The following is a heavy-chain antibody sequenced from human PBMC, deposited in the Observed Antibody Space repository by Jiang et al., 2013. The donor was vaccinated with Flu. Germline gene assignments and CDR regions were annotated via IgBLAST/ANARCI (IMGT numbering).Heavy chain of an antibody. CDR3: ARHRSVENCSGGSCPQKTNWLDP. Sequence: GPGLVKPSQTLSLTCAVSGGSISSGGYSWSWIRQPPGKGLEWIGYIYHSGSTYYNPSLKSRVTISVDRSKNEFSLKLTSVTAADTAVYFCARHRSVENCSGGSCPQKTNWLDPWGQGTLVIVSS. D-gene: IGHD2-15*01. V-gene: IGHV4-30-2*01. J-gene: IGHJ5*02. CDR2: IYHSGST. CDR1: GGSISSGGYS.